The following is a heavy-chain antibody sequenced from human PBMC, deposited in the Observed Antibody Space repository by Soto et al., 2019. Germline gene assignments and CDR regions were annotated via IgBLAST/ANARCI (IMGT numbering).Heavy chain of an antibody. CDR2: IIPIFGTA. CDR1: GGTFSSYA. D-gene: IGHD3-22*01. J-gene: IGHJ4*02. CDR3: SYHYDSSGYYLY. Sequence: SVKVSCKASGGTFSSYAISWVRQAPGQGLEWMGGIIPIFGTANYAQKFQGRVTVTADESTSTAYMELSSLRSEDTAVYYCSYHYDSSGYYLYWGQGTLVTVSS. V-gene: IGHV1-69*13.